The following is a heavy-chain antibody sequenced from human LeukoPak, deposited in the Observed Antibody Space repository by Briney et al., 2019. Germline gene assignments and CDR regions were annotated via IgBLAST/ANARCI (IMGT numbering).Heavy chain of an antibody. Sequence: SQTLSLTCTVSGGSISSGGYYWSWIRQHPGKGLEWIGYIYYSGSTYYNPSLKSRVTISVDTSKNQFSLKLSSVTAVDTAVYYCARVSSSTSRWGMDVWGQGATVTVSS. J-gene: IGHJ6*02. CDR1: GGSISSGGYY. D-gene: IGHD2-2*01. CDR3: ARVSSSTSRWGMDV. CDR2: IYYSGST. V-gene: IGHV4-31*03.